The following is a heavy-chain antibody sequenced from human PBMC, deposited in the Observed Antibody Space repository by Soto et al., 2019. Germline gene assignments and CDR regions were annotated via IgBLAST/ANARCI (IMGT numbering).Heavy chain of an antibody. V-gene: IGHV3-30*18. CDR3: ANEVVVATSSIQH. CDR2: ITYDGSDK. CDR1: GFTFSSYG. Sequence: QVQLVESGGGVVQPGRSLRLSCAASGFTFSSYGMHWVRQAPGKGLEWVAVITYDGSDKYYADSVKGRFTISRDNSNNPLYLQMDSLSAENTAVYYCANEVVVATSSIQHCGQGTLVTVSS. J-gene: IGHJ1*01. D-gene: IGHD2-15*01.